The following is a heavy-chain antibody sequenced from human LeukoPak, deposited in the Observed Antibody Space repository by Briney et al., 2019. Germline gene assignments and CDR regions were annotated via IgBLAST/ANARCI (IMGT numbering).Heavy chain of an antibody. D-gene: IGHD3-22*01. J-gene: IGHJ4*02. V-gene: IGHV3-66*01. Sequence: GGSLRLSCAASGFTVSSNYMSWVRQAPGKGLEWVSVIYSGGSTYYADSVKGRFTISRDNSKNTLYLQMNSLRAEDTAVYYCARDPTPYYYDSSGYYPRFDYWGQGTLVTVSS. CDR1: GFTVSSNY. CDR2: IYSGGST. CDR3: ARDPTPYYYDSSGYYPRFDY.